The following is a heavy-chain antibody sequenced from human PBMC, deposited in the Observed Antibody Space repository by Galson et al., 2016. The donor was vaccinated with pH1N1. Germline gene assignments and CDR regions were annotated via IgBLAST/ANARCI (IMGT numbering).Heavy chain of an antibody. CDR3: AKDRYFDTSGYYFESYY. V-gene: IGHV1-69*13. CDR2: INPMGGINPIFKTS. J-gene: IGHJ4*02. D-gene: IGHD3-22*01. Sequence: SVKVSCKASGGTFGSYGISWVQQAPGQGLEWMGGINPMGGINPIFKTSNYAQKFQGRVTITADEPMSTAYMELRSLRSEDTAIYYCAKDRYFDTSGYYFESYYWGQGTLVTVSS. CDR1: GGTFGSYG.